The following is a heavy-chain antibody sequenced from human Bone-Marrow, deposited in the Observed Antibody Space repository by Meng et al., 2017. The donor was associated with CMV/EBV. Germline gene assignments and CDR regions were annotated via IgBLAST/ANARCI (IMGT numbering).Heavy chain of an antibody. CDR2: IYYSGST. Sequence: SETLSLTCTVSGGSISSGGYYWSWIRQHPGKGLEWIGYIYYSGSTYYNPSLKSRVTISVDTSKNQFSLKLSSVTAADTAVYYCARATVPPHGYCTNGVCSQRPVWDYWGQGTLVTVSS. J-gene: IGHJ4*02. CDR1: GGSISSGGYY. D-gene: IGHD2-8*01. V-gene: IGHV4-31*03. CDR3: ARATVPPHGYCTNGVCSQRPVWDY.